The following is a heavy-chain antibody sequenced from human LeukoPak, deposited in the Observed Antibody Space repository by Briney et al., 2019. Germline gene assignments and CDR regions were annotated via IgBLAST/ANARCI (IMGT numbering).Heavy chain of an antibody. CDR2: IGTSSGAV. J-gene: IGHJ4*02. Sequence: GGSLRLSCAASGFTFSAYGINWVRQAPGKGLEWLAYIGTSSGAVYYADSVKGRFTISKDNAKNSVYLQMNSLRDGDTAFYYCARAGTNWGQGTLVTVSS. CDR1: GFTFSAYG. CDR3: ARAGTN. V-gene: IGHV3-48*02.